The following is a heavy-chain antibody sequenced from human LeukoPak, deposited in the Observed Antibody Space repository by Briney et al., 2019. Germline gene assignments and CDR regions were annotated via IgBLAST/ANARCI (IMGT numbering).Heavy chain of an antibody. V-gene: IGHV7-4-1*02. J-gene: IGHJ4*02. D-gene: IGHD5-18*01. Sequence: ASVKVSCKASGYTFTGYYMHWVRQAPGQGLEWMGWINTNTGNPTYAQGFTGRFVFSLDTSVSTAYLQISSLKAEDTAVYYCARDLQLWSLYYFDYWGQGTLVTVSS. CDR2: INTNTGNP. CDR3: ARDLQLWSLYYFDY. CDR1: GYTFTGYY.